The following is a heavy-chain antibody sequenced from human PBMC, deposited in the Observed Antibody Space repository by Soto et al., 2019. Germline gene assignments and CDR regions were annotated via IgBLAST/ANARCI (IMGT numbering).Heavy chain of an antibody. D-gene: IGHD1-7*01. Sequence: QVQLVQSGAEVKKPGASVKVSCKASGYTFSSYGISWVRQAPGQGLEWMGRISAYNGNTNYAQKLQGRVTMTTDTATSTAYMELRSLRSDDTAVYYCARDRRYNWNYGWFDPWGQGTLVTVPS. V-gene: IGHV1-18*01. CDR2: ISAYNGNT. CDR3: ARDRRYNWNYGWFDP. CDR1: GYTFSSYG. J-gene: IGHJ5*02.